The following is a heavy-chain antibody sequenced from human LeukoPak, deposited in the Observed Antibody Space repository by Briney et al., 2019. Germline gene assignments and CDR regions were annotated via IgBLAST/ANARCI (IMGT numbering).Heavy chain of an antibody. V-gene: IGHV4-34*01. Sequence: TSSETLSLTCAVYGGSFSGYYWSWIRQPPGKGLEWIREINHSGSTNYNPSLKSRVTISLDTSKNQFSLKLSSVTAADTAVYYCAREEYSSSYWFDPWGQGTLVTVSS. CDR3: AREEYSSSYWFDP. D-gene: IGHD6-6*01. J-gene: IGHJ5*02. CDR2: INHSGST. CDR1: GGSFSGYY.